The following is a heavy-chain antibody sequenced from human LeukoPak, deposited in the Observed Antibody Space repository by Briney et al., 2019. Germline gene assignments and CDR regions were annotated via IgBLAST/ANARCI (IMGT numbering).Heavy chain of an antibody. CDR2: MNPNSGNT. J-gene: IGHJ3*02. CDR3: ARGNAHDAFDI. CDR1: GYTFTSYD. V-gene: IGHV1-8*01. Sequence: VASVKVSCKASGYTFTSYDINWVRQATGLGLEWMGWMNPNSGNTGYVQKFQGRVTMTRNTSISTAYMELSSLRSEDTAVYYCARGNAHDAFDIWGQGTMVTVSS.